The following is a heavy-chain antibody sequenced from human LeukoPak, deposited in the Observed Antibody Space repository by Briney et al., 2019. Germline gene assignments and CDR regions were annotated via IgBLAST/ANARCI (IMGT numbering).Heavy chain of an antibody. V-gene: IGHV4-59*01. Sequence: SETLSLTCTVSGGSISSYYWSWIRQPPGKGLEWIGYIYYSGSTNHNPSLKSRVTISVDTSKNQFSLKLSSVTAADTAVYYCARVTAAALIDYWGQGTLVTVSS. CDR1: GGSISSYY. D-gene: IGHD6-13*01. CDR3: ARVTAAALIDY. J-gene: IGHJ4*02. CDR2: IYYSGST.